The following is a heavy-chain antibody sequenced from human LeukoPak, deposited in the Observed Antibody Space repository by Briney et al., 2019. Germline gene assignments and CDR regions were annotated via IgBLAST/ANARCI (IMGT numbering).Heavy chain of an antibody. CDR1: GGSISSYY. CDR3: AKGGYRPIDFDY. CDR2: IYYSGST. J-gene: IGHJ4*02. V-gene: IGHV4-59*01. Sequence: PSETLSITCTDSGGSISSYYWSWIRQPPPNGLDWIGYIYYSGSTNYNPSLKSRVTISVDTSKNQFSLKLSSVTAADTAVYYCAKGGYRPIDFDYWGQGTLVTVSS. D-gene: IGHD3-16*02.